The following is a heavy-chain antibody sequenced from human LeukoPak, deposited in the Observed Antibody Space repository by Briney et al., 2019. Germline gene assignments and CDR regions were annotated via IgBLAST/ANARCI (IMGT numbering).Heavy chain of an antibody. CDR2: IYYSGST. CDR1: GGSISGYY. CDR3: ARANPEGPYYYYGMDV. J-gene: IGHJ6*02. V-gene: IGHV4-59*01. D-gene: IGHD1-14*01. Sequence: SETLSLTCTVSGGSISGYYWSWIRQPPGKGLEWIGYIYYSGSTNYNPSLKSRVTISVDTSKNQFSLKLSSVTAADTAVYYCARANPEGPYYYYGMDVWGQGTTVTVSS.